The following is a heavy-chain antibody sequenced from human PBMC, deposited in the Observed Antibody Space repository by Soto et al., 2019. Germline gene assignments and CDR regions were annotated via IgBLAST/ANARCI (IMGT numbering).Heavy chain of an antibody. CDR3: ATLPYYYDSSGYHYYYGMDV. V-gene: IGHV4-31*03. J-gene: IGHJ6*02. CDR1: GGSISSGGYY. Sequence: SETLSLTCTVSGGSISSGGYYWSWIRKHPGKGLEWIGYIYYSGSTYYNPSLKSRVTISVDTSKNQFSLKLSSVTAADTAVYYCATLPYYYDSSGYHYYYGMDVWGQGTTVTVSS. D-gene: IGHD3-22*01. CDR2: IYYSGST.